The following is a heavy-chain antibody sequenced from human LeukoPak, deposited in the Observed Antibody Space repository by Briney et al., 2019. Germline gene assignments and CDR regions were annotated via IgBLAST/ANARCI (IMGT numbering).Heavy chain of an antibody. Sequence: GGSLSLSCAASGFTFSSYSMNWVRQAPGEGLEWVSSISSSSSYIYYADSVKGRFTISRDNAKNSLYLQMNSLRAEDTAVYYCARDRRGYSGYDEGAYFDYWGQGTLVTVSS. CDR2: ISSSSSYI. D-gene: IGHD5-12*01. CDR3: ARDRRGYSGYDEGAYFDY. J-gene: IGHJ4*02. CDR1: GFTFSSYS. V-gene: IGHV3-21*01.